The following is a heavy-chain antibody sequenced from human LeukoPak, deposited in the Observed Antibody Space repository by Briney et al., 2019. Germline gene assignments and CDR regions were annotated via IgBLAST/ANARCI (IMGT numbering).Heavy chain of an antibody. J-gene: IGHJ4*02. CDR2: ISWNSGSI. CDR3: ARVLGFGSPPAY. D-gene: IGHD3-10*01. CDR1: GFTFDDYA. Sequence: GRSLRLSCAASGFTFDDYAMHWVRQAPGKGLEWVSGISWNSGSIGYADSVKGRFTISRDNAKNSLYLQMNSLSAEDTAVYYCARVLGFGSPPAYWGQGTLVSVSS. V-gene: IGHV3-9*01.